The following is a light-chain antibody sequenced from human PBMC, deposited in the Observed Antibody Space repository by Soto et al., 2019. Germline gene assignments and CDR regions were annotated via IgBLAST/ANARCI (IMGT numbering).Light chain of an antibody. V-gene: IGKV1-39*01. CDR1: QTISTY. Sequence: DIQMPQSPSSLSASVGDRVTITCRASQTISTYLKWYQQKPGKAPKLLIYGASSLQSGVPSRFSGSGSGTDFTLTISSLQPEDFVTYYCQQSYSTPRTFGQGTKVEIK. CDR2: GAS. CDR3: QQSYSTPRT. J-gene: IGKJ1*01.